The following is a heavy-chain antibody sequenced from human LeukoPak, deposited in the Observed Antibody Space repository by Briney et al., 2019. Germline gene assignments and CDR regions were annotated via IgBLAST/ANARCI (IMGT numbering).Heavy chain of an antibody. V-gene: IGHV3-11*01. J-gene: IGHJ6*02. Sequence: PGGSLRLSCAASGFTFSDYYMSWIRQAPGEGLEWVSYISSSGSTIYYADSVKGRFTISRDNAKNSLYLQMNSLRAEDTAVYYCARGSYYGSGSYYGYGMDVWGQGTTVTVSS. CDR3: ARGSYYGSGSYYGYGMDV. CDR1: GFTFSDYY. D-gene: IGHD3-10*01. CDR2: ISSSGSTI.